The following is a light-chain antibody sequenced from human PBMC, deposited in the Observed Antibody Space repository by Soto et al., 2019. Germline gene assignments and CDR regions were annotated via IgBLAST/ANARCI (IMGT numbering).Light chain of an antibody. CDR1: QGIGVY. CDR3: QKYNSAPLT. J-gene: IGKJ4*01. CDR2: AAS. Sequence: DIQMTQSPSSLSASLGDRVTITCRASQGIGVYLAWFQQKPGKVPKLLIYAASALQSGVPSRFSGSGSGTEFTLTISSLHSEDIATYYCQKYNSAPLTFGGGTKVEIK. V-gene: IGKV1-27*01.